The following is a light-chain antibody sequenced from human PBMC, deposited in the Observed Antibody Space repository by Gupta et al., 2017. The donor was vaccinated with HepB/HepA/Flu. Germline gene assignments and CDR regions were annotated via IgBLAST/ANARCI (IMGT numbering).Light chain of an antibody. CDR2: AAS. CDR1: QSISSY. J-gene: IGKJ4*01. Sequence: DIQMTQSPSSLSASVGDRVTITCRASQSISSYLNWYQQKPGKAPKLLIYAASSLQSGVPSRFSGSGSGTDFTLTISRLQPEDFATYYCQQSYSTPNTFGRGTKVEIK. V-gene: IGKV1-39*01. CDR3: QQSYSTPNT.